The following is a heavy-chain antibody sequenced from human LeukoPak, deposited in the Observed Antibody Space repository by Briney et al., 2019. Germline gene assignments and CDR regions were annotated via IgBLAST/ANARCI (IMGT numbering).Heavy chain of an antibody. V-gene: IGHV3-33*01. CDR3: ARGIDDYVWGSYIY. J-gene: IGHJ4*02. CDR2: IWYDGSNK. Sequence: GGSLRLSCAASGFTFRSYGMHWVRQAPGKGLEWVAVIWYDGSNKYYADSVKGRFTISRDNSKNTLYLQMNSLRAEDTAVYYCARGIDDYVWGSYIYWGQGTLVTVSS. CDR1: GFTFRSYG. D-gene: IGHD3-16*01.